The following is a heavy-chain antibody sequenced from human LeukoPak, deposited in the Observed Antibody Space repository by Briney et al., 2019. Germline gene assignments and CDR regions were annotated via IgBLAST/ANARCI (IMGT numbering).Heavy chain of an antibody. CDR2: IYYSGST. Sequence: SETLSLTCTVSGGSISSYYWSWIRQPPGKGLEWIGYIYYSGSTNYNPSLKSRVTISVDTSKNQFSLKLSSVTAADTAVYYCARVIAARIVGATKLAFDIWGQGTMVTVSS. D-gene: IGHD1-26*01. CDR3: ARVIAARIVGATKLAFDI. CDR1: GGSISSYY. V-gene: IGHV4-59*01. J-gene: IGHJ3*02.